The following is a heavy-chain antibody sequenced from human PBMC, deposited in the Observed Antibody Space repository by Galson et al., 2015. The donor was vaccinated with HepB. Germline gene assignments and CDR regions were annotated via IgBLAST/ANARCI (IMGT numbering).Heavy chain of an antibody. CDR3: ARVFYYDDSSGYSWFDP. Sequence: SVKVSCKASGYTFTSYAFSWVRQAPGQGLEWMGWISPYNGNTNYAQNLQGRVTMTTDTSTSTAYMELRSLRSDDTAVYYCARVFYYDDSSGYSWFDPWGQGTLVTVSS. CDR1: GYTFTSYA. D-gene: IGHD3-22*01. CDR2: ISPYNGNT. J-gene: IGHJ5*02. V-gene: IGHV1-18*01.